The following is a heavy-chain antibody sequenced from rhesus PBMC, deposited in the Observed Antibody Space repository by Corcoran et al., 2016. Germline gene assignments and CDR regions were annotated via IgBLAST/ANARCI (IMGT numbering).Heavy chain of an antibody. V-gene: IGHV5-2*01. CDR2: IDPSDSDT. CDR3: AKESRSYYFDY. J-gene: IGHJ4*01. CDR1: GYSLPSYW. Sequence: EVQLVQSGAEVKRHGESLKISCKTSGYSLPSYWISWVRQMPGKGLEWMGAIDPSDSDTRYSPSFQGQVTISADKSISTTYLQWSSLKASDSATYYCAKESRSYYFDYWGQGVLVTVSS.